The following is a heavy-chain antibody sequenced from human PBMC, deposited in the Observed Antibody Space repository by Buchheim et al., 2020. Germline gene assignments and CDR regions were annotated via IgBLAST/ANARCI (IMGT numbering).Heavy chain of an antibody. J-gene: IGHJ5*02. D-gene: IGHD5-12*01. Sequence: QVQLVESGGGVVQPGRSLRLSCAASGFTFSSYGMHWVRQAPGKGLEWVAFIRYDGSNKYYADSVKGRFTISRDNSKNPLYLQMNSLRAEDTAVYYCAKDAYSGYDGGRGWFDPWGQGTL. CDR2: IRYDGSNK. CDR3: AKDAYSGYDGGRGWFDP. V-gene: IGHV3-30*02. CDR1: GFTFSSYG.